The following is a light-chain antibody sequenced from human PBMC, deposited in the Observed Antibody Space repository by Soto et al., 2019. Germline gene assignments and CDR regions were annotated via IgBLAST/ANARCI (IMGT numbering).Light chain of an antibody. Sequence: QSALTQPASVSGSPGQSITISCTGTSSDVGSYNLVSWYQQHPGKAHKLMIYEGSKRPSGVSNRFSGSKSGNTASLTISGLQAEAEADYYCCSYAGSSTGYVFGTGTKVTFL. CDR2: EGS. CDR3: CSYAGSSTGYV. CDR1: SSDVGSYNL. V-gene: IGLV2-23*01. J-gene: IGLJ1*01.